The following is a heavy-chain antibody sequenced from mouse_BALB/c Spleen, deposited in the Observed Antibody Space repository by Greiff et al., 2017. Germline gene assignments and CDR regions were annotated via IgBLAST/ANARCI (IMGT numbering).Heavy chain of an antibody. V-gene: IGHV14-3*02. CDR2: IDPANGNT. D-gene: IGHD2-2*01. CDR3: ADGYDVAMDY. Sequence: EVQLVESGAELVKPGASVKLSCTASGFNITDTYMHWVKQRPEQGLAWIGRIDPANGNTKYDPKFQGKATITADTSSNTAYLQLSSMTSEDTSVYYCADGYDVAMDYWGQGTSVTVSA. CDR1: GFNITDTY. J-gene: IGHJ4*01.